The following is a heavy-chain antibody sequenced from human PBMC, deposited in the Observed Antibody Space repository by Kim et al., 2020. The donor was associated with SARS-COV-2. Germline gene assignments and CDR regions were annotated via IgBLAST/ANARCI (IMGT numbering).Heavy chain of an antibody. D-gene: IGHD3-16*01. Sequence: VIYSVGSTYYADSVKGRFTISRDTSKNTMYLHMKSLRAEDTAVYYCSRDWGSIGLDWGQGTLVTVYS. J-gene: IGHJ1*01. V-gene: IGHV3-66*01. CDR3: SRDWGSIGLD. CDR2: IYSVGST.